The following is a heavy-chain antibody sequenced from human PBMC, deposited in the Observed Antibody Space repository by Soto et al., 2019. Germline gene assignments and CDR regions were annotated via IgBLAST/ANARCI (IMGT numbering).Heavy chain of an antibody. D-gene: IGHD1-1*01. CDR3: ARRAETNGWNGFGADKYYFDF. Sequence: SVKVSCKASGYTFTSYDIYWVRQATGQGLEWMGWMNPNTGNSAYAQKFQGRVTVTSDTSINTVHMELSSLRSEDTAVYYCARRAETNGWNGFGADKYYFDFWGQGTLVTVSS. CDR1: GYTFTSYD. CDR2: MNPNTGNS. V-gene: IGHV1-8*01. J-gene: IGHJ4*02.